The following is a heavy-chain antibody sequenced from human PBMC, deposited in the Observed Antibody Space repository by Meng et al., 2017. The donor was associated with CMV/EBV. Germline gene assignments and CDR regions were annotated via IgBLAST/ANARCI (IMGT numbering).Heavy chain of an antibody. D-gene: IGHD1-26*01. J-gene: IGHJ6*02. CDR3: ARGTFIVGATRYYSMDV. Sequence: GESLKISCAASGFTFSSYSMNWVRQAPGKGLEWVSSISSSSSYIYYADSVKGRFTISRDNAKNSLYLQMNSLRAEDTAVYYCARGTFIVGATRYYSMDVWGQGTTVTVSS. CDR2: ISSSSSYI. CDR1: GFTFSSYS. V-gene: IGHV3-21*01.